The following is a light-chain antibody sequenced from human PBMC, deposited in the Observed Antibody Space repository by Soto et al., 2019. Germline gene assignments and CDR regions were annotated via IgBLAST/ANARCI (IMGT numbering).Light chain of an antibody. CDR2: KAS. Sequence: DIQMTQSPSTLSASVVDRVTITCRASQSISTWLAWYQQKPGKAPKLLIYKASSLESGVPSRFSGSGSGTEFTLTISSVQPDDFATYYCQQYNSYSRTFGQGTKVEIK. V-gene: IGKV1-5*03. CDR1: QSISTW. J-gene: IGKJ1*01. CDR3: QQYNSYSRT.